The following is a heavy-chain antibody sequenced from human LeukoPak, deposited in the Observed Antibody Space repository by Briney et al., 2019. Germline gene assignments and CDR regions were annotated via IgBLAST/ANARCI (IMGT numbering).Heavy chain of an antibody. CDR2: IWYDGSYK. J-gene: IGHJ4*02. CDR1: GFTFSSYG. CDR3: ARLVGARGGYFDP. Sequence: GGSLRLSCAASGFTFSSYGMHWIRQAPGKGLEWVAVIWYDGSYKYYADSVKGRFTISRDNSENTLSLEMNSLRAEDTAVYYCARLVGARGGYFDPWGQGTQVTVSS. V-gene: IGHV3-33*01. D-gene: IGHD1-26*01.